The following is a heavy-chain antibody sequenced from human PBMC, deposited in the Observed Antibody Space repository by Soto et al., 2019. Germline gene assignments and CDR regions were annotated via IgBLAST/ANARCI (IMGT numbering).Heavy chain of an antibody. D-gene: IGHD4-17*01. CDR1: GYSFTRYW. CDR2: IYPGDLDT. J-gene: IGHJ6*02. CDR3: VRDALRGGYYYYAMDA. Sequence: GEYRKIACKGSGYSFTRYWIGWVRQMPGKGLEWVGIIYPGDLDTRYSPSFRGQVTISADRSTSTAYLQWNSLKASDTAIYYCVRDALRGGYYYYAMDAWGQGTTDT. V-gene: IGHV5-51*01.